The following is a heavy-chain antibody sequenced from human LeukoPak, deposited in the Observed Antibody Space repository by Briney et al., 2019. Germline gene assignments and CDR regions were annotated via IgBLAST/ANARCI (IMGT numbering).Heavy chain of an antibody. V-gene: IGHV4-34*01. CDR3: ARGQMRPICSGGSCYPDY. Sequence: SETLSLTCAVYGGSFSGYYWSWIRQPPGKGLEWIGEINHSGSTNYNPSLKSRVTISVDTSKNRFSLKLSSVTAADTAVYYCARGQMRPICSGGSCYPDYWGQGTLVTVSS. CDR2: INHSGST. J-gene: IGHJ4*02. CDR1: GGSFSGYY. D-gene: IGHD2-15*01.